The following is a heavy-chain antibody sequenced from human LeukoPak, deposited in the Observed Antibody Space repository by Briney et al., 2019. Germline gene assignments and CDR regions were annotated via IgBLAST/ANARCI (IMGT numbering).Heavy chain of an antibody. CDR3: ARDRDTMVRGVIITNYYYYGMDV. CDR2: INPSGGST. V-gene: IGHV1-46*01. J-gene: IGHJ6*02. CDR1: GYTFTSYY. Sequence: ASVKVSCKASGYTFTSYYMHWVRQAPGQGLEWMGIINPSGGSTGYAQKFQGRVTMTRDTSTSTVYMELSSLRSEDTAVYYCARDRDTMVRGVIITNYYYYGMDVWGQGTTVTVSS. D-gene: IGHD3-10*01.